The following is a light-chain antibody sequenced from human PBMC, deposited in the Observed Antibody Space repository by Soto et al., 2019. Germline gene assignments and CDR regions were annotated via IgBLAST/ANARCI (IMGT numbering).Light chain of an antibody. V-gene: IGKV3-15*01. CDR1: QNIYSN. CDR3: QQRSNWPWT. J-gene: IGKJ1*01. Sequence: EIVMTQSPATLSVSPGERATLSCRASQNIYSNIAWYQQRPGQAPRLLIYRASTRATGVPARFSGSGSGTDFTLTISSLEPEDFAVYYCQQRSNWPWTFGQGTKVDIK. CDR2: RAS.